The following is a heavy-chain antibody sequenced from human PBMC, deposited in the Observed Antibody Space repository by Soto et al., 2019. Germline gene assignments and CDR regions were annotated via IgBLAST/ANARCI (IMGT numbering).Heavy chain of an antibody. CDR3: ASSGGYYDFWSGYYKGDWYFDL. CDR2: IYYSGST. D-gene: IGHD3-3*01. V-gene: IGHV4-59*01. CDR1: GGSISSYY. Sequence: PSETLSLTCTVSGGSISSYYWSWIRQPPGKGLEWIGYIYYSGSTNYNPSLKSQVTISVDTSKNQFSLKLSSVTAADTAVYYCASSGGYYDFWSGYYKGDWYFDLWGRGTLVNVS. J-gene: IGHJ2*01.